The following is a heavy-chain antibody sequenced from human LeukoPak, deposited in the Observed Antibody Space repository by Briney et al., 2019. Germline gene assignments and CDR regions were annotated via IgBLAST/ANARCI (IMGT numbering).Heavy chain of an antibody. CDR1: GYTFTRNY. CDR2: IYPRDGST. V-gene: IGHV1-46*01. Sequence: ASVKVSCKASGYTFTRNYIHWERQAPGQGLEWMGMIYPRDGSTSYAQKFQGRVTVTRDTSTSTVHMELSGLRSEDTAVYYCARDQEGFDYWGQGTLVTVSS. CDR3: ARDQEGFDY. J-gene: IGHJ4*02.